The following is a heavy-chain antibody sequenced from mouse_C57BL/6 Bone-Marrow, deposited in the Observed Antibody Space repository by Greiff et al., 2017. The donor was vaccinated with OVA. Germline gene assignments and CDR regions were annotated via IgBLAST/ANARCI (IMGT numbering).Heavy chain of an antibody. CDR2: IYPGDGDT. J-gene: IGHJ2*01. Sequence: QVQLQQSGPELVKPGASVKISCKASGYAFSSSWMNWVKQRPGKGLEWIGRIYPGDGDTNYNGKFQGKATLTADKSSSTAYMQLSSLTSEDSAVYFCARSYYGSSSHYFDYWGQGTTLTVSS. V-gene: IGHV1-82*01. CDR3: ARSYYGSSSHYFDY. CDR1: GYAFSSSW. D-gene: IGHD1-1*01.